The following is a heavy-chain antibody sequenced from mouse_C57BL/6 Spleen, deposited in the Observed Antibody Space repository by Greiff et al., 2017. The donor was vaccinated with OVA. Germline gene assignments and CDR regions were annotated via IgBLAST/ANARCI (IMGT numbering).Heavy chain of an antibody. V-gene: IGHV2-6*03. CDR3: AGRGAGGGGDAMDY. D-gene: IGHD3-3*01. CDR1: GFSFTSYG. Sequence: VQLQQSGPGLVAPSQSLSITCTVSGFSFTSYGVHWVRQPPGKGLEWLVVIWSDGSTTYNSALKSRLSISKDNTKSQVFLKMNSLQTDDTAMYYCAGRGAGGGGDAMDYWGQGTSVTVSS. J-gene: IGHJ4*01. CDR2: IWSDGST.